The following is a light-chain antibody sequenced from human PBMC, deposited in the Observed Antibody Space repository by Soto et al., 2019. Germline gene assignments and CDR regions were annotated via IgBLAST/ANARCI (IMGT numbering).Light chain of an antibody. Sequence: QAVVTQPPSVSGAPGQRVTISCTGSSSNIGAGSYVHWYQQLPGTAPKLLIRDNNNRPSGVPDRFSASKSGTSASLAITGLQAEDEADYFCQSFDSSLKYYVFGTGTKLTVL. CDR3: QSFDSSLKYYV. CDR1: SSNIGAGSY. J-gene: IGLJ1*01. CDR2: DNN. V-gene: IGLV1-40*01.